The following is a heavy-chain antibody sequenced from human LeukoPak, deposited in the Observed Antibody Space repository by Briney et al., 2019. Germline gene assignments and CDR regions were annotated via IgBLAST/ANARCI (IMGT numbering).Heavy chain of an antibody. D-gene: IGHD2-15*01. CDR1: GESLNDYY. CDR3: ARGFCRGESRYSGEYFQH. V-gene: IGHV4-34*01. CDR2: ITHNGST. J-gene: IGHJ1*01. Sequence: KTSETPSLTCGVHGESLNDYYWSWIRQSPGKGLEWIGEITHNGSTTFNPSLESRLTISVDTSKNQFSLKLTSVTAADASVYFCARGFCRGESRYSGEYFQHWGQGTLVTVSS.